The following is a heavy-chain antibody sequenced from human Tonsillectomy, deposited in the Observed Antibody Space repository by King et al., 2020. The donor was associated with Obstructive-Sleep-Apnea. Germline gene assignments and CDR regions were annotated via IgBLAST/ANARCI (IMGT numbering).Heavy chain of an antibody. D-gene: IGHD3-16*01. CDR2: MRYDGSDK. Sequence: VQLVESGGGVVQPGGSLRLSCAASGFTFSNYGMHWVRQAPGKGLDWVAFMRYDGSDKYYTESGKGRFTISRDSSKHTLSLQMNSLRTEDTAVYYCAKPLRRAFGDYFDYWGQGTLVTVSS. V-gene: IGHV3-30*02. CDR1: GFTFSNYG. J-gene: IGHJ4*02. CDR3: AKPLRRAFGDYFDY.